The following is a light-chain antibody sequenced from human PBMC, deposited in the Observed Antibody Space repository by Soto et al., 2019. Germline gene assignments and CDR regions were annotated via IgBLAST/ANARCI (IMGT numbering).Light chain of an antibody. Sequence: EIVLTQSPGTLSLSPGERATLSCRASQSISNSYLAWYQQKPGQAPRLVIHGISTRATGVPDRFSGGGSGTDFSLTINRLEPEDFAVYYCQQYDSSPYTFGQGTKLDIK. J-gene: IGKJ2*01. CDR2: GIS. CDR3: QQYDSSPYT. CDR1: QSISNSY. V-gene: IGKV3-20*01.